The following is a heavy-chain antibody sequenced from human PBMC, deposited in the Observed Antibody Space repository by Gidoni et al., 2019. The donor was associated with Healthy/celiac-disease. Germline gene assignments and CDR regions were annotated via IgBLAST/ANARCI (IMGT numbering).Heavy chain of an antibody. Sequence: EVQLVESGGGLVQPGRSLRLSCTASGFTFGDYAMSWFRQAPGKGLEWVGFIRSKAYGGTTEYAASVKGRFTISRDDSKSIAYLQMNSLKTEDTAVYYCTRDREAVAVFEYYFDYWGQGTLVTVSS. J-gene: IGHJ4*02. CDR1: GFTFGDYA. CDR2: IRSKAYGGTT. D-gene: IGHD6-19*01. V-gene: IGHV3-49*03. CDR3: TRDREAVAVFEYYFDY.